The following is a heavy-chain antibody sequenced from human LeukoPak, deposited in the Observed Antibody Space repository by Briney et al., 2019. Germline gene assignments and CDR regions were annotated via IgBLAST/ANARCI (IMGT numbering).Heavy chain of an antibody. J-gene: IGHJ4*02. V-gene: IGHV3-21*05. D-gene: IGHD5-18*01. CDR3: ARDVRGYRRPLHY. CDR1: GFTFSSYS. Sequence: GGSLRLSCAASGFTFSSYSMDWVRQAPGKGLEWVSYISSGSDDIYYADSVKGRFTISRDNAKNSLYLQMNSLRADDTAIYYCARDVRGYRRPLHYWGQGTLVTVSS. CDR2: ISSGSDDI.